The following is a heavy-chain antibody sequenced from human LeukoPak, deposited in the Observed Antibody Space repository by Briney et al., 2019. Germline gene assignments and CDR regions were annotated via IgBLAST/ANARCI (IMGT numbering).Heavy chain of an antibody. Sequence: SETLSLTCTVSGDSISSGDYYWSWIRQPAGKGLEWIGRISSSGSTNYNPSLKSRVTISVDTSKNQFSLKLSSVTAADTAVYYCARGAKYYDILTGYYDYYYYYYMDVWGKGTTVTISS. CDR2: ISSSGST. V-gene: IGHV4-61*02. J-gene: IGHJ6*03. CDR3: ARGAKYYDILTGYYDYYYYYYMDV. CDR1: GDSISSGDYY. D-gene: IGHD3-9*01.